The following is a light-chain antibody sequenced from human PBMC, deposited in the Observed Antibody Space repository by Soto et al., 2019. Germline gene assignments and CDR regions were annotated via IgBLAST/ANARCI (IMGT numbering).Light chain of an antibody. Sequence: DIQLTQSPSFLSASVGDRVTITCRASQGISSYLAWYQQKPGKAPMLLIYAASTLQSGVPSRFSGSGSGTEFTLTISSLQLEDFATYYCQQLNSYPRTFGQGPKLEIK. CDR3: QQLNSYPRT. V-gene: IGKV1-9*01. CDR1: QGISSY. J-gene: IGKJ2*01. CDR2: AAS.